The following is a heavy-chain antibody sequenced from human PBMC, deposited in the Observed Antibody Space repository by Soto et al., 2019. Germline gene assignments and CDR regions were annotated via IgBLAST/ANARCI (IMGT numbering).Heavy chain of an antibody. Sequence: GGSLRLSCAGSGFAFSSAWINWVRQAPGKGLEWVGRIKSKALGGTTDFAAPVRGRFAITRDDSRNMAYMQMNSLNTEDTAVYYCTIDSYSTMIEVRIDYSGHATLVTVSS. D-gene: IGHD3-22*01. CDR1: GFAFSSAW. J-gene: IGHJ4*01. V-gene: IGHV3-15*07. CDR2: IKSKALGGTT. CDR3: TIDSYSTMIEVRIDY.